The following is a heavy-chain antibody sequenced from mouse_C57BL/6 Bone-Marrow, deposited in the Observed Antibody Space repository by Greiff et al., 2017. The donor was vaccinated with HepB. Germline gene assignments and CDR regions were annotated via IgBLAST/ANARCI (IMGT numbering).Heavy chain of an antibody. CDR3: ARCRFAY. CDR2: INPGSGGT. CDR1: GYAFTNYL. J-gene: IGHJ3*01. V-gene: IGHV1-54*01. Sequence: VHLVESGAELVRPGTSVKVSCKASGYAFTNYLIEWVKQRPGQGLEWIGVINPGSGGTNYNEKFKGKATLTADKSSSTAYMQLSSLTSEDSAVYFCARCRFAYWGQGTLVTVSA.